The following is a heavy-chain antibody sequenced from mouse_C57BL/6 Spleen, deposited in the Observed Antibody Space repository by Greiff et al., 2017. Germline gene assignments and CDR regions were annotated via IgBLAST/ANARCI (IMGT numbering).Heavy chain of an antibody. Sequence: QVQLQQPGAELVKPGASVKLSCKASGYTFTSYWMQWVKQRPGQGLEWIGEIAPSDSYTNYNQKFQGKATLTVDTSSSTAYMQLSSLTSEDSAVYYCARGGYGNYAYAMDYWGQGTSVTVSS. CDR3: ARGGYGNYAYAMDY. V-gene: IGHV1-50*01. CDR1: GYTFTSYW. CDR2: IAPSDSYT. D-gene: IGHD2-1*01. J-gene: IGHJ4*01.